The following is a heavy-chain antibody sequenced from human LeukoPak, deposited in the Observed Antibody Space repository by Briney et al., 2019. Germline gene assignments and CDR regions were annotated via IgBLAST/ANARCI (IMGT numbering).Heavy chain of an antibody. J-gene: IGHJ3*02. CDR3: AKALGLVSSGGSCYFVGAFDI. V-gene: IGHV3-9*01. CDR2: ISWNSGSI. Sequence: GGSLRLSCAASGFTFDDYAMHWVRQAPGKGLEWVSGISWNSGSIGYADSVKGRFTISRDNAKNSLYLQMNSLRAEDTALYYCAKALGLVSSGGSCYFVGAFDIWGQGTMVTVSS. CDR1: GFTFDDYA. D-gene: IGHD2-15*01.